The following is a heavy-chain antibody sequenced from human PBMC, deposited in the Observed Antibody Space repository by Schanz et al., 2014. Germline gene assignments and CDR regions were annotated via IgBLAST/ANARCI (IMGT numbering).Heavy chain of an antibody. Sequence: QVQLVQSGAEVMKPGSSVRVSCKASGYTFTSYGVSWVRQAPGQGLEWMGWISTYTGNTNYAQRLQDRVTMTTDTSTSTAYMELRSLRSDDTAVYYCARNIIATARAYDIWGQGTMVTVSS. J-gene: IGHJ3*02. CDR3: ARNIIATARAYDI. CDR2: ISTYTGNT. CDR1: GYTFTSYG. V-gene: IGHV1-18*04. D-gene: IGHD6-13*01.